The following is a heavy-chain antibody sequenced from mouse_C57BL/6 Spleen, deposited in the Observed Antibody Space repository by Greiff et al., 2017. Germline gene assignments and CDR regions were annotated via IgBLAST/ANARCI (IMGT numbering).Heavy chain of an antibody. J-gene: IGHJ4*01. CDR2: IDPANGNT. CDR3: ARYVRNAMDY. CDR1: GFNIKNTY. Sequence: VPLQQSVAALVRPGASVKLSCTASGFNIKNTYMHWVKQRPEPGLEWIGRIDPANGNTKYAPKFQGKATMTADTASNTAYLQLSSLTSEDTAIDDCARYVRNAMDYWGQGTSVTVSS. V-gene: IGHV14-3*01.